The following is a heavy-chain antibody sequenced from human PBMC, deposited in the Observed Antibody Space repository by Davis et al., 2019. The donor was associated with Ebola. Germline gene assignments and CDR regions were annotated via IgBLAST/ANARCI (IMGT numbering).Heavy chain of an antibody. CDR1: GLTFGDYA. CDR2: IRSKAYGEAT. Sequence: PGGSLRLSCTGAGLTFGDYAMSWVRQAPGKGLEWVGFIRSKAYGEATQYAASVRGRFTFSRDDSKSSAYLQMNSLRAEDTAVYYCARDGAEMTTGDLYYYYYGMDVWGQGTTVTVSS. V-gene: IGHV3-49*04. CDR3: ARDGAEMTTGDLYYYYYGMDV. D-gene: IGHD5-24*01. J-gene: IGHJ6*02.